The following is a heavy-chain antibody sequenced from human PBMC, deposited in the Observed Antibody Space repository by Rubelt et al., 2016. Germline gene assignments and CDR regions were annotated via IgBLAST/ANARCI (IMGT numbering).Heavy chain of an antibody. CDR2: TYYRSRWYN. CDR1: GDSVSSSSVS. Sequence: QVQLQQSGPGLVNPSQTLSLTCAISGDSVSSSSVSWHWIRQSPSRGLEWLGRTYYRSRWYNDYALSVKSRITINPDTSKNQFSLQLNSVTPEDTAVYYCTRTRGYMDVWGQGTTVSVSS. D-gene: IGHD5-24*01. CDR3: TRTRGYMDV. J-gene: IGHJ6*02. V-gene: IGHV6-1*01.